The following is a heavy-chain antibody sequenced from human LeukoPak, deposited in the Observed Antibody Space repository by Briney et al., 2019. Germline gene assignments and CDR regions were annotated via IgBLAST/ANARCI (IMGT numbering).Heavy chain of an antibody. CDR1: RFTFNTYA. Sequence: PGGSLRLSCAASRFTFNTYAVNWVRQAPGKGLEWVSAISGSGGSTYYADSVKGRFTISRDNSKNTLYLQMNSLRAEDTAVYYCAKDDQNYCAGDCYSDNWFDPWGQGTLVTVSS. D-gene: IGHD2-21*02. J-gene: IGHJ5*02. CDR3: AKDDQNYCAGDCYSDNWFDP. CDR2: ISGSGGST. V-gene: IGHV3-23*01.